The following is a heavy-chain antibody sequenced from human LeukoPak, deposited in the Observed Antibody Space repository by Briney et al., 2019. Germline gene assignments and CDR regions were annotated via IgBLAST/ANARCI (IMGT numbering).Heavy chain of an antibody. CDR3: ARERAYNSALYFDY. CDR2: ISYDGSKE. D-gene: IGHD2/OR15-2a*01. V-gene: IGHV3-30-3*01. J-gene: IGHJ4*02. Sequence: GGSLRLSCAVAGLIIKSYAMHWVRQAPGKGLEWVAVISYDGSKEDFADSVKGRFTISRDNSKNTLYLQMNSLRAEDTAVYYCARERAYNSALYFDYWGQGTLVTVSS. CDR1: GLIIKSYA.